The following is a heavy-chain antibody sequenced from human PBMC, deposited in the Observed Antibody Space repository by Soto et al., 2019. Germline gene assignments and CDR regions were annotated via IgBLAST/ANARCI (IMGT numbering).Heavy chain of an antibody. CDR2: INPIFGTA. D-gene: IGHD4-4*01. V-gene: IGHV1-69*12. Sequence: QVQLVQSGAEVKKPGSSVKVSCKASGGTFSTYPISWVRQAPGQGLEWMGGINPIFGTANYAQKLQGRGTIPADESTTTAYMRLSSLRSDATAVYYCARLRASTYAAYQHWGQGTLVTVSS. CDR1: GGTFSTYP. CDR3: ARLRASTYAAYQH. J-gene: IGHJ1*01.